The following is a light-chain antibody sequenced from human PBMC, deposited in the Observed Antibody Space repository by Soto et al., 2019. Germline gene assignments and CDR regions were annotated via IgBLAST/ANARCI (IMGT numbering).Light chain of an antibody. CDR2: DAS. J-gene: IGKJ4*01. Sequence: EIVLTQSPATLSLSPGERAALSCRASQSVSSHLAWYQQKPGQAPRLLIYDASNRATGIPARFSGSGSGTDFTVIISSLEPEYLAVYYCLQRSNWPLTFGGGTKVEIK. V-gene: IGKV3-11*01. CDR1: QSVSSH. CDR3: LQRSNWPLT.